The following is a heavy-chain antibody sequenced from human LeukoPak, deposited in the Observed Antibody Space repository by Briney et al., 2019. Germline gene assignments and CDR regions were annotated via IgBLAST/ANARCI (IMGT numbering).Heavy chain of an antibody. CDR3: ARLSGYSSGHYYSDY. J-gene: IGHJ4*02. Sequence: PSETLSLTCTVPGGSISSDYWSWIRQPPGKGLEWIGYTYYRGSTNYNPSLKSRVTISVDTSKNHFSLKLSSVTAADTAVYYCARLSGYSSGHYYSDYWGQGTLVTVSP. CDR2: TYYRGST. CDR1: GGSISSDY. V-gene: IGHV4-59*01. D-gene: IGHD3-22*01.